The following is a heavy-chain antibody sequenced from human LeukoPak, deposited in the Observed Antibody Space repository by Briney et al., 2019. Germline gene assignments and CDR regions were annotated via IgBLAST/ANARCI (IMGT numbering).Heavy chain of an antibody. D-gene: IGHD5-18*01. Sequence: GASVKVSCKASGYTFTGYYMHWVQQAPGQGLEWMGWINPNSGGTNYAQKFQGRVTMTRDTSISTAYMELSRLRSDDTAVYYCARDRANTAMVTNYYFDYWGQGTLVTVSS. CDR1: GYTFTGYY. V-gene: IGHV1-2*02. CDR3: ARDRANTAMVTNYYFDY. CDR2: INPNSGGT. J-gene: IGHJ4*02.